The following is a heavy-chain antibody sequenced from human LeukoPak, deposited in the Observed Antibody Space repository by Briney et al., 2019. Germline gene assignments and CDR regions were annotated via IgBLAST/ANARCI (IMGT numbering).Heavy chain of an antibody. V-gene: IGHV3-53*01. CDR2: IYSGGST. J-gene: IGHJ4*02. CDR3: AGGNSGYDSYYLDY. D-gene: IGHD5-12*01. CDR1: GFTVSSNY. Sequence: PGGSLRLSCAASGFTVSSNYMSWVRQAPGKGLEWVSVIYSGGSTYYADSVKGRFTISRDNSKNTLYLQMNSLRAEDTAVYYCAGGNSGYDSYYLDYWGQGTLVTVSS.